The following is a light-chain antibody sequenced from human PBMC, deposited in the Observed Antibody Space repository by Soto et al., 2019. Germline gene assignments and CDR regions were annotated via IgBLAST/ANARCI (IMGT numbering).Light chain of an antibody. CDR1: XSVTNW. CDR3: QQYTTFPPYT. Sequence: DIQMTQSPSTLSASVGDXVTITCRASXSVTNWLAWYQQKPGKAPKLLIYKASNLESGVPSRFSGSGSGTEFTLTISSLQPDDFATYYCQQYTTFPPYTFGQGTKLEIK. V-gene: IGKV1-5*03. CDR2: KAS. J-gene: IGKJ2*01.